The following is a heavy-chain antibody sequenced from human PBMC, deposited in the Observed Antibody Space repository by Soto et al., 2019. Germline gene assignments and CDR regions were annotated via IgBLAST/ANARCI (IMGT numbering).Heavy chain of an antibody. D-gene: IGHD3-3*01. J-gene: IGHJ6*02. Sequence: QVQLQESGPGLVKPSQTLSLTCTVSGGSISSGDYYWSWIRQPPGKGLEWIGYIYYSGSTYYNPSLKSRVTISVDTSKNQFSLNLRSVTAADTAVYYCAKEAVSITIFGVCGMDVWGRGTTVTVSS. CDR1: GGSISSGDYY. CDR2: IYYSGST. V-gene: IGHV4-30-4*01. CDR3: AKEAVSITIFGVCGMDV.